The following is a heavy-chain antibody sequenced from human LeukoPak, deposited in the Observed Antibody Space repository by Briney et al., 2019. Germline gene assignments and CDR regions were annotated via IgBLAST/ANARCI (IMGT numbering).Heavy chain of an antibody. CDR3: AKEGYCSGGSCYTHFDY. D-gene: IGHD2-15*01. CDR2: ISGSGGST. V-gene: IGHV3-23*01. Sequence: GGSLRLSCAASGFTFSSYAMSWVRQAPGKGLEWVSAISGSGGSTYYADSVKGRFTISRDNSKNTLYLQMNSLRAEDTAVYHCAKEGYCSGGSCYTHFDYWGQGTLVTVSS. J-gene: IGHJ4*02. CDR1: GFTFSSYA.